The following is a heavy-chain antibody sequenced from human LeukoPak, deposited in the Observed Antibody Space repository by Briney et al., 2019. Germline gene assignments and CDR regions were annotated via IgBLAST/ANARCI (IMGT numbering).Heavy chain of an antibody. CDR3: AKDRVRYYYDINYFDY. Sequence: GGTLRLSCAASGFTFSSYGMSWVRQAPGKGLEWVSAISGSGGSTYYADSVKGRFTISRDNSKNTLYLQMNSLRAEDTAVYYCAKDRVRYYYDINYFDYWGQGTLVTVPS. J-gene: IGHJ4*02. D-gene: IGHD3-22*01. CDR2: ISGSGGST. CDR1: GFTFSSYG. V-gene: IGHV3-23*01.